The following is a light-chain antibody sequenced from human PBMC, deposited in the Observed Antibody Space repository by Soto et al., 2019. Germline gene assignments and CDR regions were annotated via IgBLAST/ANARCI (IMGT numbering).Light chain of an antibody. CDR1: QSVSSY. CDR3: LQRSNWLT. J-gene: IGKJ4*01. V-gene: IGKV3-11*01. Sequence: EIVLTQSPATLSLSPWERATLSCRASQSVSSYLAWYQQKPGQAPRLLIYGASNRATGIPARFSGSGAGTDFTLTISSLEPEGSAVYYCLQRSNWLTFGGGTKVDIK. CDR2: GAS.